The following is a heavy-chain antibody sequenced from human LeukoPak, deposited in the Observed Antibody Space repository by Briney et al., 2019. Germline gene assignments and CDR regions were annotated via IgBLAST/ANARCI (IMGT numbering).Heavy chain of an antibody. CDR2: IKSDGRT. V-gene: IGHV3-74*01. Sequence: GGSLRLSCAAAGFTFSNYWMHWVRQAPGKGLVWVSRIKSDGRTNYADSVKGRFTISRDNAKNTVSLHMNSLRAEDTGVYYCARAPSEIGGYYPEYFRHWGQGTLVTVSS. CDR1: GFTFSNYW. CDR3: ARAPSEIGGYYPEYFRH. J-gene: IGHJ1*01. D-gene: IGHD3-22*01.